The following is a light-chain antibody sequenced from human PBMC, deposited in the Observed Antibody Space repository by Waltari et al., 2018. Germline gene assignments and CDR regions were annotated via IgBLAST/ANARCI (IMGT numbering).Light chain of an antibody. Sequence: DSQMTQSPSPLSASIGDTVTITCRSSQLISTNLKWYHQNPGRAPKLLIYSTSSLHTVVPSRFSGRRAGTDFTLTISKMQPEDIGTYYCQQSYMTPLTFGQGTNVAI. V-gene: IGKV1-39*01. CDR2: STS. J-gene: IGKJ1*01. CDR1: QLISTN. CDR3: QQSYMTPLT.